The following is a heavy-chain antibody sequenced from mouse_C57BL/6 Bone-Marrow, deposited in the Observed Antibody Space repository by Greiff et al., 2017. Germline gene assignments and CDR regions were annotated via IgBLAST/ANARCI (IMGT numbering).Heavy chain of an antibody. CDR3: ARHDVQARLINYDYTWFAY. J-gene: IGHJ3*01. CDR1: GYTFTEYT. CDR2: FYPGSGSI. D-gene: IGHD2-4*01. V-gene: IGHV1-62-2*01. Sequence: VLLQQSGAGLVQPGASVKLSCTASGYTFTEYTIHWVKQRSGQGLEWIGLFYPGSGSIKYKEKFKDKATLTAANSSSTVYIEISRSTSEDSAFYLCARHDVQARLINYDYTWFAYWGQGTLVTVSA.